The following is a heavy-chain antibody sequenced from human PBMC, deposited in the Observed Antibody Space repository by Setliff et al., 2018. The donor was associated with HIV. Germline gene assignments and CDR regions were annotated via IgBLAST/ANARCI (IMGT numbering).Heavy chain of an antibody. CDR1: GDSINSGNYY. Sequence: PSETLSLTCTVSGDSINSGNYYWSWIRQHPGKGLEWIGYIYYSGSTYYSPSLKSRVTISVDTSKNQFSLKLSSVTAADTAVYYCARHESTVTSDFDYWGQGTLVTVSS. CDR3: ARHESTVTSDFDY. CDR2: IYYSGST. D-gene: IGHD4-17*01. J-gene: IGHJ4*02. V-gene: IGHV4-30-4*08.